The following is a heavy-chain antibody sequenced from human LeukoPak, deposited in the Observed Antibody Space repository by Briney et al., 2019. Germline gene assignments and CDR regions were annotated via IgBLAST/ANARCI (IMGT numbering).Heavy chain of an antibody. J-gene: IGHJ4*02. CDR3: ARGWDSSSWYGLGY. CDR1: GYTFTSYD. Sequence: ASVKVSCKASGYTFTSYDINWVRQSTGQGLKWLGWMNPNSGNTGYAQKFQGRVTMTRNTSISTAYMKLSSLRSEDTAVYYCARGWDSSSWYGLGYWGQGTLVTVSS. D-gene: IGHD6-13*01. CDR2: MNPNSGNT. V-gene: IGHV1-8*01.